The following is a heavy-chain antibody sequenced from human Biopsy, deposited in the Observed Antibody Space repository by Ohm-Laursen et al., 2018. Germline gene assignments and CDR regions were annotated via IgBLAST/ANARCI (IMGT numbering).Heavy chain of an antibody. CDR1: GDTITTSA. V-gene: IGHV1-2*02. D-gene: IGHD2-15*01. J-gene: IGHJ4*02. Sequence: GASVKVSCKASGDTITTSAISWVRQAPGQGLEWMGWIDPDSGRTSFGQNFQGRVTMTSDTSTGTAYLELTRLRSDDTAVYYCARDPYCSGGNCYSPLDHWGQGTLVTVSA. CDR2: IDPDSGRT. CDR3: ARDPYCSGGNCYSPLDH.